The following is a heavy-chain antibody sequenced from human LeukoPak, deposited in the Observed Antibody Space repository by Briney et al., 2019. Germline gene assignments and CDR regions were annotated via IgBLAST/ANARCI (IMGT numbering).Heavy chain of an antibody. CDR3: ARQRGYCSGGSCYGMFDY. V-gene: IGHV4-39*01. CDR2: IYYSGSI. J-gene: IGHJ4*02. CDR1: GGSISSGNYY. D-gene: IGHD2-15*01. Sequence: PSETLSLTCTVSGGSISSGNYYWGWIRQPPGKGLEWIGSIYYSGSIYYNPSLKSRVTISVDTSKNQFSLKLTSVTAADTAVYYCARQRGYCSGGSCYGMFDYWGQGTLVTVSS.